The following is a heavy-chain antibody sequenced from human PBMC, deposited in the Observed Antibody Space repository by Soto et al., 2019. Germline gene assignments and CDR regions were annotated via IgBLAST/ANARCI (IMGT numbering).Heavy chain of an antibody. CDR2: IIPIFGTA. Sequence: SVKGCWKACGGAFSSFAISLVRRAPGQGLEWMGGIIPIFGTANYAQKFQGRVTITADESTRTAYMELSSLRSEDTAVYYCATPSPSRLEGVVVTAIPLDYWGQGTLVTVSS. D-gene: IGHD2-21*02. V-gene: IGHV1-69*13. CDR1: GGAFSSFA. CDR3: ATPSPSRLEGVVVTAIPLDY. J-gene: IGHJ4*02.